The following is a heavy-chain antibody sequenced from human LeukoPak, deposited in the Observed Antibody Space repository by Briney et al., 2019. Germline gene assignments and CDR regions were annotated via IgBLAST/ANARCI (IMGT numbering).Heavy chain of an antibody. CDR3: ARIGDYDILTGYYNFDY. CDR1: GFALSTSGMC. Sequence: QTLSLTCTFSGFALSTSGMCVSWIRQPLGKALEWLARIDWDDDKYYSTSLKTRLTISKDTSKNQVVLTMTNMDPVDTATYYCARIGDYDILTGYYNFDYWGQGTLVTVSS. CDR2: IDWDDDK. J-gene: IGHJ4*02. V-gene: IGHV2-70*11. D-gene: IGHD3-9*01.